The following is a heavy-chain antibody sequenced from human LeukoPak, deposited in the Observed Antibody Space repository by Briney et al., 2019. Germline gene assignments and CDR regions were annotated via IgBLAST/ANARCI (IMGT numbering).Heavy chain of an antibody. CDR3: ARPGRYYYDSYFDY. CDR2: INHSGST. CDR1: GGSFSGYY. J-gene: IGHJ4*02. Sequence: SETLSLTCAVYGGSFSGYYWSWIRQPPGKGLEWIGEINHSGSTNYNPSLKSRVTISVDTSKNQFSLKLSSVTAADTAVYYCARPGRYYYDSYFDYWGQGTLVTVSS. V-gene: IGHV4-34*01. D-gene: IGHD3-22*01.